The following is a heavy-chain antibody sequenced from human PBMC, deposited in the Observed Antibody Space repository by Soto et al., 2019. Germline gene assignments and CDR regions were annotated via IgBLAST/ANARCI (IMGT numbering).Heavy chain of an antibody. Sequence: QVQLVESGGGVVQPGRSLRLSCAASGFTFSSYGMQWVRQAPGKGLEWVAVIWYDGSNKYYADSVKGRFTISRDNSKNTLYLQMNSLRAEDTAVYYCARDYYDSSGYETENPFDYWGQGTLVTVSS. V-gene: IGHV3-33*01. CDR2: IWYDGSNK. J-gene: IGHJ4*02. D-gene: IGHD3-22*01. CDR3: ARDYYDSSGYETENPFDY. CDR1: GFTFSSYG.